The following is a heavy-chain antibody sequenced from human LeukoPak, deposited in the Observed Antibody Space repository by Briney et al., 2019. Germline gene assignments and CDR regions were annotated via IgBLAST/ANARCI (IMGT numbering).Heavy chain of an antibody. CDR1: GGSISSSSYY. CDR3: ARGSGMDV. J-gene: IGHJ6*02. CDR2: IYYSGST. D-gene: IGHD6-6*01. V-gene: IGHV4-39*07. Sequence: SETLSLTCTVSGGSISSSSYYWGWIRQPPGKGLEWIGSIYYSGSTYYNPSLKSRVTISVDTSKNQFSLKLSSVTAADTAVYYCARGSGMDVWGQGTTVTVSS.